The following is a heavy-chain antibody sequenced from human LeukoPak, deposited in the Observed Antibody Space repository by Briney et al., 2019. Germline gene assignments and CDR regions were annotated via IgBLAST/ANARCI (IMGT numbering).Heavy chain of an antibody. V-gene: IGHV5-51*01. J-gene: IGHJ4*02. CDR3: QKPAYELWTGFYQYFDY. CDR1: GYKFANYW. D-gene: IGHD3/OR15-3a*01. CDR2: IYPDDSDI. Sequence: GESLKISCQASGYKFANYWIGWVRQMPGKVLEWLGIIYPDDSDIRYSPSLRGQVTISVDRSINTAYLQWTSLEASDTVMYFRQKPAYELWTGFYQYFDYWGQGTPVTVSS.